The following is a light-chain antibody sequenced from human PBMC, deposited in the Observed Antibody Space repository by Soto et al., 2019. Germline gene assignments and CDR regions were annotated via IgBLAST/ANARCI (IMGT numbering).Light chain of an antibody. J-gene: IGLJ2*01. CDR1: SGHSSYA. CDR2: LNSDGSH. V-gene: IGLV4-69*01. Sequence: QLVLTQSPSASASLGASVKLTCTLSSGHSSYAIAWHQQQPEKGPRYLMKLNSDGSHNKGDGIPDRFSGSSSGAERYLTISSLQSGDEADYYCQTWGTGIGVFGGGTKLTVL. CDR3: QTWGTGIGV.